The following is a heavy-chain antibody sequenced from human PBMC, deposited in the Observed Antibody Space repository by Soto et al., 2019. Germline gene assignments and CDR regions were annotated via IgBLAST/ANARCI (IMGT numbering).Heavy chain of an antibody. V-gene: IGHV1-18*04. CDR1: GYPFTRYS. J-gene: IGHJ4*02. CDR2: ISGYNGDT. D-gene: IGHD6-6*01. CDR3: AAARPGPFDY. Sequence: ASVKVSCKASGYPFTRYSIRWVRQAPGQGLEWMGWISGYNGDTEYSKNFQGRLTMTIDTSTTTASMELRSLRAEDTAVYYCAAARPGPFDYWGQGTLVTVSS.